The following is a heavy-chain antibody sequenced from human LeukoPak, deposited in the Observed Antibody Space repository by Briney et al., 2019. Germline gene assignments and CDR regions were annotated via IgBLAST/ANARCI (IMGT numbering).Heavy chain of an antibody. CDR3: AKDPVGAYEYFQH. J-gene: IGHJ1*01. D-gene: IGHD1-26*01. V-gene: IGHV3-23*01. CDR2: ISGSGSNT. CDR1: GFTFSSYA. Sequence: PGGSLRLSCAASGFTFSSYAMSWVRQAPGKGLEWVSAISGSGSNTYYAGSVKGRFTISRDNSKNTLYLQMNSLRAEDTAVYYCAKDPVGAYEYFQHRGQGTLVTVSS.